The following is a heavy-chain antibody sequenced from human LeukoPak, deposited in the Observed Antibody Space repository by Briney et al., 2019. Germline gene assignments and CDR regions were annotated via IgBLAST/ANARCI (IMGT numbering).Heavy chain of an antibody. V-gene: IGHV4-39*07. CDR1: GDSISTSNSY. D-gene: IGHD3/OR15-3a*01. J-gene: IGHJ2*01. CDR2: IYYSGST. Sequence: SETLSLTCAVSGDSISTSNSYWGWIRRPPGKGLEWIGTIYYSGSTYYNPSLKSRVTISVETSKNQFSLKLSSVTAADTAVYYCTRNSGIIFGFRYSDLWGRGTLVTVSS. CDR3: TRNSGIIFGFRYSDL.